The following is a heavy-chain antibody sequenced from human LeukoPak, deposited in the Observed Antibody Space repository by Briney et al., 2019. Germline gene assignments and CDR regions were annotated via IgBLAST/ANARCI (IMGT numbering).Heavy chain of an antibody. Sequence: PGGSLRLSCAASGFTFSSYWMHWVRQAPGKGLVWVSRINSDGSSTSYADSVKGRFTISRDNAKNTLYLQMNSLRAEDTAVYYCARSLGYCSGGSCYSRSYYGMDVWGQGTTVTVSS. CDR1: GFTFSSYW. CDR3: ARSLGYCSGGSCYSRSYYGMDV. CDR2: INSDGSST. J-gene: IGHJ6*02. V-gene: IGHV3-74*01. D-gene: IGHD2-15*01.